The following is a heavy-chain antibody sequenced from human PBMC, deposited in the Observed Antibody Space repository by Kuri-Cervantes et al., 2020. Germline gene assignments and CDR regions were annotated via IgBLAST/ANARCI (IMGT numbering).Heavy chain of an antibody. J-gene: IGHJ5*02. D-gene: IGHD3-16*02. V-gene: IGHV3-30-3*01. CDR1: GFTFSSYA. CDR3: ARDISADWFDP. Sequence: GESLKISCAASGFTFSSYAMHWVRQAPGKGLEWVAVISYDGNNKYYADSVKGRFTISRDNAKNSLYLQMNRLRAEDTAVYYCARDISADWFDPWGQGTLV. CDR2: ISYDGNNK.